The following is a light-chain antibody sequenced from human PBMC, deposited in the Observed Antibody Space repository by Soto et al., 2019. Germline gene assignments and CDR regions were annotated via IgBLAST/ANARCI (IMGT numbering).Light chain of an antibody. CDR1: QSISTS. Sequence: EIVLTQSPATLSLSPGESATLSCRASQSISTSLAWYQHKPGQAPRLLIYGASSRATGIPDRFSGSGSGTDFTLTISRLEPEDFAVYYCQQYGSSPRTFGQGTKVEIK. J-gene: IGKJ1*01. CDR3: QQYGSSPRT. CDR2: GAS. V-gene: IGKV3-20*01.